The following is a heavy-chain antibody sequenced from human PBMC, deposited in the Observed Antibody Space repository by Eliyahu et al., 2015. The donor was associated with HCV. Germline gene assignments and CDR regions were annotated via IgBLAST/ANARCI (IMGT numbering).Heavy chain of an antibody. Sequence: EVQLVQSGAEVKKPGESLKISCKGSGYSFTSYWIGWVRQMPGKGLEWMGIIYPGDSDTRYSPSFQGQVTISADKSISTAYLQWSSLKASDTAMYYCARLSSPRVPAAHSYEFNWFDPWGQGTLVTVSS. V-gene: IGHV5-51*01. CDR1: GYSFTSYW. CDR2: IYPGDSDT. D-gene: IGHD2-2*01. CDR3: ARLSSPRVPAAHSYEFNWFDP. J-gene: IGHJ5*02.